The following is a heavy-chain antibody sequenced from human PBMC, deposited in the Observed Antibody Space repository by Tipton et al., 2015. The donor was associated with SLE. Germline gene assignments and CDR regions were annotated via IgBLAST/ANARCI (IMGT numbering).Heavy chain of an antibody. D-gene: IGHD5-18*01. Sequence: TLFLTCTVSGGSISSSSYYWGWIRQPPGKGLEWIGSIYYSGSTYYNPSLKSRVTISVDTSKNQFSLKLSSVTAADTAVYYCARDPGGYRRGMDVWGQGTTVTVSS. CDR2: IYYSGST. J-gene: IGHJ6*02. V-gene: IGHV4-39*07. CDR3: ARDPGGYRRGMDV. CDR1: GGSISSSSYY.